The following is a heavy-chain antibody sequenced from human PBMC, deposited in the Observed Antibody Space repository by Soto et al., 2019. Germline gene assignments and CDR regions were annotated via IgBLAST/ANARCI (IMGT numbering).Heavy chain of an antibody. CDR2: IKSKTDGGTT. CDR3: TTDGVLLWFGELYSYYYGMDV. V-gene: IGHV3-15*01. Sequence: PGGSLRLSCAASGFTFSNAWMSWVRQAPGKGLEWVGRIKSKTDGGTTDYAAPVKGRFTISRDDSKNTLYLQMNSLKTEDTAVYYCTTDGVLLWFGELYSYYYGMDVWGQGTTVTVS. J-gene: IGHJ6*02. D-gene: IGHD3-10*01. CDR1: GFTFSNAW.